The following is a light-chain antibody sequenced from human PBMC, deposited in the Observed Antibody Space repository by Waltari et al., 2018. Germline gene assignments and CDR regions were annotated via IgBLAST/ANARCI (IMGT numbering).Light chain of an antibody. J-gene: IGKJ3*01. Sequence: EIAMTQSPATLSVSPGESATLSCRASKSVDTHLAWYQQRPGPAPRLLVSGASHRAAVVPPRFSGSGSGTEFTLTITSVQSDDFVIYFCQHYDNWPFTFGPGTKVDLK. V-gene: IGKV3-15*01. CDR1: KSVDTH. CDR3: QHYDNWPFT. CDR2: GAS.